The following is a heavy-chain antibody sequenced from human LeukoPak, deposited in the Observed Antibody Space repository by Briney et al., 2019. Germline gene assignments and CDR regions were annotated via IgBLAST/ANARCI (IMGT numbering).Heavy chain of an antibody. CDR3: ARDSGYCSGGSCYNDAFDI. D-gene: IGHD2-15*01. Sequence: GGSLRLSCAASGFTFSSYNMNWVRQAPGKGLEWVSSISSSSRYIYYADSVKGRFTISRDNAKNSLYLQMNSLRAEDTAVYYCARDSGYCSGGSCYNDAFDIWGQGTMVTVSS. V-gene: IGHV3-21*01. CDR1: GFTFSSYN. J-gene: IGHJ3*02. CDR2: ISSSSRYI.